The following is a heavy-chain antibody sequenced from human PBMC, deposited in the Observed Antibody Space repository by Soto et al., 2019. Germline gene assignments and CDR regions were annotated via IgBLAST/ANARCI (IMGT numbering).Heavy chain of an antibody. CDR1: GGTFSSYA. Sequence: QVQLVQSGAEVKKHGSSVKVSCKASGGTFSSYAISWVRQAPGQGLEWMGGISPIFGTANYAQKFQGRVTITADACTSTAYMELSSLRSEDTAVYYCAERVRGYSYYGMDVWGQGTTVTVSS. J-gene: IGHJ6*02. CDR3: AERVRGYSYYGMDV. CDR2: ISPIFGTA. V-gene: IGHV1-69*12. D-gene: IGHD5-18*01.